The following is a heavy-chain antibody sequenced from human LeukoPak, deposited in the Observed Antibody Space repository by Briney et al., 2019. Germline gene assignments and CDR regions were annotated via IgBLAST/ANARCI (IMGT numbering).Heavy chain of an antibody. CDR2: IYHSGST. CDR1: GYSISSGYY. D-gene: IGHD4-17*01. CDR3: ARTMTTVDY. J-gene: IGHJ4*02. Sequence: SETLSLTCTVSGYSISSGYYWRWIRHPPGKGLEWIGSIYHSGSTYYNPSLKSRVTISVDTSKNQFSLKLSSVTAADTAVYYCARTMTTVDYWGQGTLVTVSS. V-gene: IGHV4-38-2*02.